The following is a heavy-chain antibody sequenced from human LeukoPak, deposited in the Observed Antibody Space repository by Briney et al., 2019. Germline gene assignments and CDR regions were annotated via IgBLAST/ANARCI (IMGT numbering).Heavy chain of an antibody. J-gene: IGHJ4*02. Sequence: INTNTGNPTYAQGFTGRFVFSLDTSVSTAYLQISSLKAEDTAVYYCARSYCSSTSCRFDYWGQGTLVTVSS. CDR3: ARSYCSSTSCRFDY. CDR2: INTNTGNP. D-gene: IGHD2-2*01. V-gene: IGHV7-4-1*02.